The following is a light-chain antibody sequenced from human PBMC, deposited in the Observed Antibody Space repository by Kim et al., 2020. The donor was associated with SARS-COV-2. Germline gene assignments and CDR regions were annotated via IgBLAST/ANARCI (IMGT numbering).Light chain of an antibody. CDR2: ATS. CDR3: LQHKTYPYT. Sequence: DIQMTQSPSAMSASVGDRVTITCRASQDISNFLAWFQQKPGKVPKRLIYATSSLQSGVPSRFSRSGSGTEYSLTISSLQPEDFATYYCLQHKTYPYTLGQGTKVDIK. CDR1: QDISNF. V-gene: IGKV1-17*03. J-gene: IGKJ2*01.